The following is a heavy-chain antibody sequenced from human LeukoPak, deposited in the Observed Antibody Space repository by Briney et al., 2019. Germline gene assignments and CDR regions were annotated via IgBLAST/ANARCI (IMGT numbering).Heavy chain of an antibody. J-gene: IGHJ4*02. D-gene: IGHD3-10*01. CDR1: GYTFTGYY. CDR3: ARDGRRHGSGSYSVGFDY. V-gene: IGHV1-2*02. Sequence: GASVKVSCKAAGYTFTGYYMHWVRQAPGQGLEWMGWINPNSGGTNYAQKFQGRVTMTRDTSISTAYMEMSSLTSEDMAVYYCARDGRRHGSGSYSVGFDYWGQGTLVTVSS. CDR2: INPNSGGT.